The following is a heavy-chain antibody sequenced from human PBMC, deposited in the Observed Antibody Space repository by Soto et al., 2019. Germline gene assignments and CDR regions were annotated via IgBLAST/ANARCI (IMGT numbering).Heavy chain of an antibody. Sequence: SGPTLVNPKQTLILTCAFSGFSLSRKGMSVSWIRQPPGTALEFLAVIDWDDETFYSTSLKTRLTISKDTSKNQVVLTMTNMDPVDTATYYCARTRAAAGSFFFDYWGQGTLVTVS. V-gene: IGHV2-70*01. CDR3: ARTRAAAGSFFFDY. D-gene: IGHD6-13*01. CDR1: GFSLSRKGMS. J-gene: IGHJ4*02. CDR2: IDWDDET.